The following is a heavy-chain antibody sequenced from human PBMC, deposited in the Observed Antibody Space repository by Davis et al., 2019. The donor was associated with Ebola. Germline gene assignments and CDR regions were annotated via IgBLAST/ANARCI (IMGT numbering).Heavy chain of an antibody. Sequence: SETLSLTCTVSGGSVSSGSYYWSWIRQPPGKGLEWIGYIYYSGTTNYNPSLKSRVTISVDTSKNQFSLKLSSVTAADTAVYYCARDRDYYDSSMDVWGKGTTVSVSS. D-gene: IGHD3-22*01. CDR1: GGSVSSGSYY. V-gene: IGHV4-61*01. CDR3: ARDRDYYDSSMDV. J-gene: IGHJ6*04. CDR2: IYYSGTT.